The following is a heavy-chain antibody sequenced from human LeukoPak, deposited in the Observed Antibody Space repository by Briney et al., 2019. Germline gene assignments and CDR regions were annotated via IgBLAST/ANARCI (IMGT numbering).Heavy chain of an antibody. CDR3: ARLSRSSWYQPIHFTFDY. CDR2: IKQDGSEK. Sequence: PGGSLRLSCAASGFTFSSYWMSWVRQAPGKGLEWVANIKQDGSEKYYVDSVKGRFTISRDNAKNSRNLQMNSLRAEDTAVYYCARLSRSSWYQPIHFTFDYWGQGTLVTASS. D-gene: IGHD6-13*01. CDR1: GFTFSSYW. V-gene: IGHV3-7*01. J-gene: IGHJ4*02.